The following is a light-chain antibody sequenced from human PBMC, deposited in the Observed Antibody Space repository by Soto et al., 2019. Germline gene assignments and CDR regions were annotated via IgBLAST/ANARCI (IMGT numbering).Light chain of an antibody. J-gene: IGKJ1*01. CDR2: AAS. V-gene: IGKV3-20*01. CDR1: QSVSSTY. Sequence: EIVLTQSPGTLSLSPGERATLSCRASQSVSSTYLAWYQQKPGQAPRLLIYAASNKATGIPKRFSGSGSGTDFTLTISRLEPEDFAVYYCQQYHNSPWTFGQGTKVDIK. CDR3: QQYHNSPWT.